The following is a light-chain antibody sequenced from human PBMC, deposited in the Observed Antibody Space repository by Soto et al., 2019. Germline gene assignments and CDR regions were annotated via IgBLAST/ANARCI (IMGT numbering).Light chain of an antibody. J-gene: IGKJ1*01. CDR3: QQYNAYPWT. Sequence: DIQMTQSPSTLSASVGDRVTITCRASQSISSWLAWYQQKPGEAPKLLIYKASSLESGVPSRFSGSGSGTEFTLTISSLQPEDFATYYCQQYNAYPWTFGQGTKVDIK. V-gene: IGKV1-5*03. CDR1: QSISSW. CDR2: KAS.